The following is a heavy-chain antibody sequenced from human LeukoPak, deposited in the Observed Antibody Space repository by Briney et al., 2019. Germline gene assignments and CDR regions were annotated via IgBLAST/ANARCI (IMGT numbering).Heavy chain of an antibody. D-gene: IGHD3-22*01. CDR2: IRSSGSLI. V-gene: IGHV3-48*04. Sequence: GGSLRLSCAASGFTFSGYNMNWVRQAPGKGLEWVAFIRSSGSLIYYAESVKGRFTISRDNSRNSLYLQMNSLRVKDTAVYYCARNFYETTGFYYDAFDIWGQGTAVTVSS. J-gene: IGHJ3*02. CDR3: ARNFYETTGFYYDAFDI. CDR1: GFTFSGYN.